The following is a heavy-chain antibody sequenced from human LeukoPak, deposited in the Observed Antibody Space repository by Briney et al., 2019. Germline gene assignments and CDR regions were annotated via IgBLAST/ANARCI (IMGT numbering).Heavy chain of an antibody. J-gene: IGHJ5*02. CDR2: ISYDGSNK. D-gene: IGHD1-20*01. CDR3: AKAPGGITTTTNWFDP. V-gene: IGHV3-30-3*01. Sequence: GRSLRLSCAASGFTFSSYAMHWVRQAPGKGLEWVAVISYDGSNKYYADSVKGRFTISRDNSKNTLYLQMNSLRAEDTAVYYCAKAPGGITTTTNWFDPWGQGTLVTVSS. CDR1: GFTFSSYA.